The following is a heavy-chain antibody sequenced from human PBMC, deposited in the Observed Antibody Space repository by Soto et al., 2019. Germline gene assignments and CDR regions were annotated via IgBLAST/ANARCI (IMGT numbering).Heavy chain of an antibody. Sequence: GGSLRLSCTASGFTFGDYAMSWFRQAPGKGLEWVGFIRSKAYGGTTEYAASVKGRFTISRDDSKSIAYLQMNSLKTEDTAVYYCTRGIRNRVYCSGGSCPPLYYFDYWGQGTLVTVSS. CDR3: TRGIRNRVYCSGGSCPPLYYFDY. CDR1: GFTFGDYA. J-gene: IGHJ4*02. CDR2: IRSKAYGGTT. D-gene: IGHD2-15*01. V-gene: IGHV3-49*03.